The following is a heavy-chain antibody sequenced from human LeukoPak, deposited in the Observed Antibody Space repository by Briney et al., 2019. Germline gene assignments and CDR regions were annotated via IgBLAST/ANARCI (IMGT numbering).Heavy chain of an antibody. Sequence: ASVKVSCKASGYTFTGYYMHWVRQAPGQGLEWMGWINPNSGGTNYAQKFQGRVTMTRDTSISTAYMELSRLRSDDTAVYYCARFTRYFDWWFDYWGQGTLVTVSS. D-gene: IGHD3-9*01. V-gene: IGHV1-2*02. CDR3: ARFTRYFDWWFDY. CDR1: GYTFTGYY. CDR2: INPNSGGT. J-gene: IGHJ4*02.